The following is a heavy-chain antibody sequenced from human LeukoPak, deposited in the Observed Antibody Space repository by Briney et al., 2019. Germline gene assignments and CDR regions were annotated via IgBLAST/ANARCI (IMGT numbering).Heavy chain of an antibody. CDR3: ARVGYSSSWSPSDY. CDR2: IKDDGSGK. J-gene: IGHJ4*02. D-gene: IGHD6-13*01. V-gene: IGHV3-7*01. CDR1: GFTFSSYW. Sequence: GGSLRLSCAGSGFTFSSYWMSWVRQAPGKGLEWVANIKDDGSGKYYVDSLKGRFTISRDNAKNSLYLQMNSLRAEDTAVYYCARVGYSSSWSPSDYWGQGALVTVSS.